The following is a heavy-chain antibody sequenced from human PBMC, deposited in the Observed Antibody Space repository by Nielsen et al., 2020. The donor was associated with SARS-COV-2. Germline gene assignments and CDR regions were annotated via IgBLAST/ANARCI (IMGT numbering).Heavy chain of an antibody. Sequence: SVKVSCKASGGTFSSYAISWVRQAPGQGLEWMGGIIPIFGTANYAQKFQGRVTITADESTSTAYMELSSLRSEDTAVYYCARAQYSLQLIWFGELLFDYWGQGTLVTVSS. CDR3: ARAQYSLQLIWFGELLFDY. CDR2: IIPIFGTA. CDR1: GGTFSSYA. V-gene: IGHV1-69*13. J-gene: IGHJ4*02. D-gene: IGHD3-10*01.